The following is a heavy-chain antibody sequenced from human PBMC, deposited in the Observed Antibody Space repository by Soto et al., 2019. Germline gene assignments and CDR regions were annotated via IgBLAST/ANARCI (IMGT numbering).Heavy chain of an antibody. CDR3: ATMDV. CDR2: ISYDGSNK. Sequence: PGGSLILSCAASGFTFSSYAMHWVRQAPGKGLEWVAVISYDGSNKYYADSVKGRFTISRDNSKNTLYLQMNSLRAEDTAVYYCATMDVWGQGTTVTVSS. CDR1: GFTFSSYA. J-gene: IGHJ6*02. V-gene: IGHV3-30-3*01.